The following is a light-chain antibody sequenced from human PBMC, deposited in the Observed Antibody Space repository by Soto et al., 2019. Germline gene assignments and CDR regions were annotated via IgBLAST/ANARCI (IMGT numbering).Light chain of an antibody. CDR3: LQDYNYPRT. Sequence: AIQMTQSPSSLSTSVGNRVTITCRASQAIRYDLGWYQKKPGKAPKLLIYAASILQSGVPSRFIGRGYGTDFTLTISSLQPEDIATYYCLQDYNYPRTFGQGTKVQIK. V-gene: IGKV1-6*01. CDR1: QAIRYD. J-gene: IGKJ1*01. CDR2: AAS.